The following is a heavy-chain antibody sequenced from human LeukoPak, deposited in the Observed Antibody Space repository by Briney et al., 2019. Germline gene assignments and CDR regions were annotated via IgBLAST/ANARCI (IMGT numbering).Heavy chain of an antibody. J-gene: IGHJ4*02. D-gene: IGHD1-26*01. CDR1: GASISGGTYY. CDR3: ARRGGSGRAFDY. Sequence: SETLSLTCSVSGASISGGTYYWGWIRQPPGKGLEWIGSIYYTGSTYDNPSLKSRVTISVDTSKNQFSLKLSSVTAADTAVYYCARRGGSGRAFDYWGQGTLITVSS. V-gene: IGHV4-39*01. CDR2: IYYTGST.